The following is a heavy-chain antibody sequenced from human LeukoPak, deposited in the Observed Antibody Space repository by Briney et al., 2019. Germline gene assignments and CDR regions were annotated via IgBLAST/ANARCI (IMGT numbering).Heavy chain of an antibody. V-gene: IGHV4-34*01. J-gene: IGHJ6*03. CDR1: GGSFSGYY. Sequence: SETLSLTCAVYGGSFSGYYWSWIRQPPGKGLEWIGEINHSGSTNYNPSLKSRVTISVDTSKNQFSLKLSSVTAADTAVYYCARVKVWSGYYLHYYYYMDVWGQGTLVTVSS. CDR3: ARVKVWSGYYLHYYYYMDV. CDR2: INHSGST. D-gene: IGHD3-3*01.